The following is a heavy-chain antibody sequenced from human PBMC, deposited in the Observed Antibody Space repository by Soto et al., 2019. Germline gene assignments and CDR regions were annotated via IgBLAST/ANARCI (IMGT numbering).Heavy chain of an antibody. CDR1: GFTFSSYW. D-gene: IGHD2-21*02. CDR2: INSDGSST. CDR3: ARGHEFGGNSDAFGV. Sequence: GGSLRLSCAASGFTFSSYWMHWVRQAPGKGLVWVSRINSDGSSTSYADSVKGRFTISRDNAMYSLDLQMNSLRVEDTAVYYCARGHEFGGNSDAFGVWGQGTMVTVSS. J-gene: IGHJ3*01. V-gene: IGHV3-74*01.